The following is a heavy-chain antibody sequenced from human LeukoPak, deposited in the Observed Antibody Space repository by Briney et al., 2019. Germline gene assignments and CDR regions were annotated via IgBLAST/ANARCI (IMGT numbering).Heavy chain of an antibody. CDR1: EFTFSTYA. CDR3: TSMTTPFDY. V-gene: IGHV3-30*04. Sequence: GGSLRLSCAASEFTFSTYAMHWVRQAPGKGLEWVAVISYDGSNKYYADSVKGRFTISRDNSKNTLYPQMNSLRAEDTAVYYCTSMTTPFDYWGQGTLVTVSS. D-gene: IGHD4-11*01. CDR2: ISYDGSNK. J-gene: IGHJ4*02.